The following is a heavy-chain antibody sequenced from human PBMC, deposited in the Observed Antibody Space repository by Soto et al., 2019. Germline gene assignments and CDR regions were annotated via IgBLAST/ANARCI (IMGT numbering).Heavy chain of an antibody. Sequence: KISETLSLTCNVSGGSMSSYYWSWIRQPPGKGLEWIGYIYYSGSTNYNPSLKSRVSISVDTSKNQFSLKLSSVTAADTAVYYCARYASWEQLDYWGQGTLVTVSS. J-gene: IGHJ4*02. CDR1: GGSMSSYY. CDR2: IYYSGST. CDR3: ARYASWEQLDY. V-gene: IGHV4-59*01. D-gene: IGHD1-26*01.